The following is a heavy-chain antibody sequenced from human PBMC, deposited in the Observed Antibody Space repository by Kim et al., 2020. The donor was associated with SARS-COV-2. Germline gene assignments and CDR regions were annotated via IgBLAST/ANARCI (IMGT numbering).Heavy chain of an antibody. V-gene: IGHV4-39*01. Sequence: SETLSLTCTVSGGSISSSSYYWGWIRQPPGKGLEWIGSIYYSGSTYYNPSLKSRVTISVDTSKNQFSLKLSSVTAADTAVYYCARHDPGEIYSYGYYNWFDPWGQGTLVTVSS. D-gene: IGHD5-18*01. CDR3: ARHDPGEIYSYGYYNWFDP. CDR1: GGSISSSSYY. CDR2: IYYSGST. J-gene: IGHJ5*02.